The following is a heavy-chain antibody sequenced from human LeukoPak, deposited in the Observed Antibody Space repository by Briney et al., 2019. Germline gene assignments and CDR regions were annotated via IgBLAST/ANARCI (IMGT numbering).Heavy chain of an antibody. CDR2: IYYSGST. V-gene: IGHV4-59*13. D-gene: IGHD3-10*01. CDR1: GGSISSYY. Sequence: SETLSLTCTVSGGSISSYYWSWIRQPPGKGLEWIGYIYYSGSTNYNPSLKSRVTISVDTSKNQFSLKLSSVTAADTAVYYCAGDPYYYGSGSYYPAGYWGQGTLVTVSS. CDR3: AGDPYYYGSGSYYPAGY. J-gene: IGHJ4*02.